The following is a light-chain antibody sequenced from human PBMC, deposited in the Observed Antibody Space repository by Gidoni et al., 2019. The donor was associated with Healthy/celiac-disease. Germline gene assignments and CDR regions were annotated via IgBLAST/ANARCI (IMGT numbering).Light chain of an antibody. CDR2: EVS. V-gene: IGLV2-14*01. CDR3: SSYTSSSTLG. Sequence: QSALTQPASVSGSPGQSITISCTGTSGDVGGYNYVSWYQQHPGKAPKLIIYEVSNRPSGVPDRFSGSKSGNTASLTISGLQAEDEADYYCSSYTSSSTLGFGGGTKLTVL. J-gene: IGLJ2*01. CDR1: SGDVGGYNY.